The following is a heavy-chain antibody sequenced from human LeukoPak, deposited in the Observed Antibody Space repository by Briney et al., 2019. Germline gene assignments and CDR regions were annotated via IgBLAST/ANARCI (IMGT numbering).Heavy chain of an antibody. D-gene: IGHD1-1*01. CDR2: MNPNSGNT. CDR3: ARGAGASTTPINWFDP. Sequence: ASVKVSCKASGGTFSSYAISWVRQAPGQGLEWMGWMNPNSGNTGYAQKFQGRVTFNRNTSISTTYMELSSLRSEDTAVYYCARGAGASTTPINWFDPWGQGTLVTVSS. V-gene: IGHV1-8*03. J-gene: IGHJ5*02. CDR1: GGTFSSYA.